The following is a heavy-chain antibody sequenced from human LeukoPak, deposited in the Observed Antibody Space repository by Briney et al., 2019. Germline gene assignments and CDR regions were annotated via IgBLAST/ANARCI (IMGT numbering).Heavy chain of an antibody. CDR3: AAAYYDFWSGYYNPDY. Sequence: GGSLRLSCAASGFTFSDYYMSWIRQAAGKGLEWVSYISSSGSTIYYADSVKGGFTISSDNAKDSLYLQMNSLRAEDTAVYYCAAAYYDFWSGYYNPDYWGRGTLVSDSS. CDR2: ISSSGSTI. J-gene: IGHJ4*02. D-gene: IGHD3-3*01. V-gene: IGHV3-11*01. CDR1: GFTFSDYY.